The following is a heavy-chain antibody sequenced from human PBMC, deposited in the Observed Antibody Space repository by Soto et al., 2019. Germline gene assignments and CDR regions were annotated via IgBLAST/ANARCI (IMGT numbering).Heavy chain of an antibody. CDR1: GFTFSNAW. CDR2: IQSKTHGGTA. J-gene: IGHJ6*02. V-gene: IGHV3-15*01. CDR3: RGDSSGYFEEFYYYGMDV. Sequence: PGGSLRLSCAASGFTFSNAWMSWVRQAPGKGLEWIGRIQSKTHGGTAEYAAPVKGRFTISRDDSTNTLYLQMNNLKTEDTAVYYCRGDSSGYFEEFYYYGMDVWGQGTTVTVSS. D-gene: IGHD3-22*01.